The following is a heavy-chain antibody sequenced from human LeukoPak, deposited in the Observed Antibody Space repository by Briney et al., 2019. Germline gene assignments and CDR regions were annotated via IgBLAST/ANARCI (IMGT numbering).Heavy chain of an antibody. CDR2: IGTAGDT. Sequence: GGSLRLSCAASGCTFSSYDMHWVRQATGKGLEWVSAIGTAGDTYYPGSVKGRFTISRENAKNSLYLQMNSLRAGDTAVYYCARGGSGSYPLYYYYGMDVWGQGTTVTVSS. J-gene: IGHJ6*02. D-gene: IGHD3-10*01. CDR1: GCTFSSYD. CDR3: ARGGSGSYPLYYYYGMDV. V-gene: IGHV3-13*01.